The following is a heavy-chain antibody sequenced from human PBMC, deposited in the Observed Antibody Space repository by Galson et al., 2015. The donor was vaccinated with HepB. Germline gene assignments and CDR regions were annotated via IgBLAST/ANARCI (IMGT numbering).Heavy chain of an antibody. D-gene: IGHD3-16*01. CDR3: ATGGTEFNWFDP. V-gene: IGHV5-51*01. CDR2: IYPGDSDT. Sequence: QSGEEVKQPGESLKISFTGSGYSFTSYWIGWGRQMPGKGLEWMAIIYPGDSDTRYSPSFQGQVTISADKSISTAYLQWSSMKASDTAMYYCATGGTEFNWFDPWGQGTLDTVSS. J-gene: IGHJ5*02. CDR1: GYSFTSYW.